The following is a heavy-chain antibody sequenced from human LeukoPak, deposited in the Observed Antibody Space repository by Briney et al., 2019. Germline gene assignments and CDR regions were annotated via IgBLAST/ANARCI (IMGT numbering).Heavy chain of an antibody. J-gene: IGHJ6*02. CDR1: GFTFSSYA. CDR2: IWYDGSNK. Sequence: GGSLRLSCAASGFTFSSYAMHWVRQAPGKGLEWVAVIWYDGSNKYYADSVKGRFTISRDNSKNTLYLQMNSLRAEDTAVYYCARDGEPIQNSFYYYGMDAWGQGTTVTVSS. D-gene: IGHD4-23*01. CDR3: ARDGEPIQNSFYYYGMDA. V-gene: IGHV3-33*08.